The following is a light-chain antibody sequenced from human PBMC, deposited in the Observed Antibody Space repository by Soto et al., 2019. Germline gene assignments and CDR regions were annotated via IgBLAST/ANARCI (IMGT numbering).Light chain of an antibody. Sequence: EIVLTQSPATLYLSPGERATLSGRASQSVSSYLAWYQQKPGQAPRLLIYDASNRATGIPARFSGSGSGTDFTLTISSLEPEDFAVYYCQQRSNWQITFGQGTRLEIK. V-gene: IGKV3-11*01. J-gene: IGKJ5*01. CDR3: QQRSNWQIT. CDR1: QSVSSY. CDR2: DAS.